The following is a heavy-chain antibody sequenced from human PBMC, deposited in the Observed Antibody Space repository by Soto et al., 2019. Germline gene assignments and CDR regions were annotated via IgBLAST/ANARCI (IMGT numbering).Heavy chain of an antibody. Sequence: SETLSLTCTVSGGSISSYYWSWIRQPPGKGLEWIGYIYYSGSTNYNPSLKSRVTISVDTSKNQFSLKLSSVTAADTAVYYCARAGCSSTSCYFDYYYYYMDVRGKGTTVTVSS. V-gene: IGHV4-59*01. J-gene: IGHJ6*03. CDR2: IYYSGST. CDR1: GGSISSYY. CDR3: ARAGCSSTSCYFDYYYYYMDV. D-gene: IGHD2-2*01.